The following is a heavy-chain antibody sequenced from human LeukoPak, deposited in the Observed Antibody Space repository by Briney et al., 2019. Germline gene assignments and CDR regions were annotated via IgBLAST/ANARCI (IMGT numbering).Heavy chain of an antibody. CDR2: ISSSSSYI. J-gene: IGHJ6*02. CDR1: GFTFSSYS. Sequence: GGSLRLSCAASGFTFSSYSMNWVRQAPGKGLEWVSSISSSSSYIYYADSVKGRFTISRDNAKNSLYLQMNSLRAEDTAVYYCARSTKGQLLLGAAYGMDVWGQGTTVTVSS. V-gene: IGHV3-21*01. CDR3: ARSTKGQLLLGAAYGMDV. D-gene: IGHD2-2*01.